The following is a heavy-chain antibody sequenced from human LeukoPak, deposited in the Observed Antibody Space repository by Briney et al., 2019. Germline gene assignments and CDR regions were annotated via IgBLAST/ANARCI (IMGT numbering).Heavy chain of an antibody. Sequence: GGSLRLSCAASGFTFSSYGMHWVRQAPGKGLEWVSSISRSSIYIYYADSVKGRFTISRDNAENSLSLQMNSLRAEDTAVYYCARDSGDGSGTYYPYGMDVWGQGTTVTVSS. D-gene: IGHD3-10*01. CDR2: ISRSSIYI. CDR3: ARDSGDGSGTYYPYGMDV. J-gene: IGHJ6*02. V-gene: IGHV3-21*01. CDR1: GFTFSSYG.